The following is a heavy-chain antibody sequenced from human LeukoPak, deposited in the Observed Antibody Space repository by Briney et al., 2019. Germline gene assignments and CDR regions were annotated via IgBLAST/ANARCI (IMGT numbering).Heavy chain of an antibody. CDR3: AKGDSSSVPQKGPDY. J-gene: IGHJ4*02. Sequence: GASVKVSCKASGYTFTGYYMHWVRQAPGQGLEWMGWISPNSGGTNYAQKFQGRVTMTRDTSISTAYMELSRLRSDDTAVYYCAKGDSSSVPQKGPDYWGQGTLVTVSS. D-gene: IGHD6-13*01. CDR2: ISPNSGGT. CDR1: GYTFTGYY. V-gene: IGHV1-2*02.